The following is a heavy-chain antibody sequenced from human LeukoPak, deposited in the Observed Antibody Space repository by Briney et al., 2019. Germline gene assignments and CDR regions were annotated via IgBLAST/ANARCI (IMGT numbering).Heavy chain of an antibody. Sequence: ASVKVSCKASGYTFTSSEINWVRQATGQGLEWMGWMNPNSGKTGYAERFQGRVTMTRNTSISTACMELSSQRSDDTAVYYCARGGYYYYYMDVWGKGTTVTVSS. CDR2: MNPNSGKT. CDR1: GYTFTSSE. J-gene: IGHJ6*03. V-gene: IGHV1-8*02. CDR3: ARGGYYYYYMDV.